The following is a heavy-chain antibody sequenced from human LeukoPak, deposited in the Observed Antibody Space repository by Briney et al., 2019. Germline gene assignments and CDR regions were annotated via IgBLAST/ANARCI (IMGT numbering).Heavy chain of an antibody. CDR2: ISVCNGNT. D-gene: IGHD5-18*01. V-gene: IGHV1-18*04. CDR3: ARDLEGGYSYGFSPPAY. CDR1: GYTFTSYG. J-gene: IGHJ4*02. Sequence: ASVKVSCKASGYTFTSYGISWVRQAPGQGLEWMGWISVCNGNTNYAQKLQGRVTMTTDTSTSTAYMELRSLRSDDTAVYYCARDLEGGYSYGFSPPAYWGQGTLVTVSS.